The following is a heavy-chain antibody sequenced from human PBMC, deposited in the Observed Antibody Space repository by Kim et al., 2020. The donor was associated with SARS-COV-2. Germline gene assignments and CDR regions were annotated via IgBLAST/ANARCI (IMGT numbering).Heavy chain of an antibody. D-gene: IGHD5-12*01. V-gene: IGHV3-33*06. J-gene: IGHJ4*02. Sequence: DTGGGQFTISRNNSKNTLYLQMTSLRAEGTAVYYCAKKLGYSGYDPDFDYWGQGTLVTVSS. CDR3: AKKLGYSGYDPDFDY.